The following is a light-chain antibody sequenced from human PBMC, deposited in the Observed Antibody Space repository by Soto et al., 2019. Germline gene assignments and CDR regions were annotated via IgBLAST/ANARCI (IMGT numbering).Light chain of an antibody. Sequence: IQLTQSPSSLSASVGDRFTITFRFSQGITSYLAWYQQRPGKAPRLLIYSASTLQSGVPSRFSGSGYGTDFSLTISNLQPEDFATYYCQQLYSHPLTFGGGTRLEI. J-gene: IGKJ5*01. CDR3: QQLYSHPLT. CDR2: SAS. V-gene: IGKV1-9*01. CDR1: QGITSY.